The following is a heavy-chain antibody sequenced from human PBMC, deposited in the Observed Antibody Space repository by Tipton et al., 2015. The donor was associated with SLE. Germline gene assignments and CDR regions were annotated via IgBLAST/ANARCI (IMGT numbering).Heavy chain of an antibody. CDR2: INHSGST. J-gene: IGHJ6*04. V-gene: IGHV4-34*01. D-gene: IGHD3-22*01. Sequence: TLSLTCAVYGGSFSGYYWSWIRQPPGKGLEWIGEINHSGSTSYNPSLKSRFTISVDTSKNQFSLKLSSVTAADTAVYYCARGLNYYESSRYYPFSYRIVWGKGTTVTVSS. CDR3: ARGLNYYESSRYYPFSYRIV. CDR1: GGSFSGYY.